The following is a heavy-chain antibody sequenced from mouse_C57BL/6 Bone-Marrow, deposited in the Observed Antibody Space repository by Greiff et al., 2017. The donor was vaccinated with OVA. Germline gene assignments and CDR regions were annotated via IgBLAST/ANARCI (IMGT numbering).Heavy chain of an antibody. CDR1: GYTFTDYY. J-gene: IGHJ3*01. V-gene: IGHV1-19*01. Sequence: EVQLQQSGPVLVKPGASVKMSCKASGYTFTDYYMNWVKQSHGKSLEWIGVINPYNGGTSYNQKFKGKATLTVDKSSSTAYMELNSLTSEDSAVYYCARWGIYYGYDGFAYWGQGTLVTVSA. CDR2: INPYNGGT. CDR3: ARWGIYYGYDGFAY. D-gene: IGHD2-2*01.